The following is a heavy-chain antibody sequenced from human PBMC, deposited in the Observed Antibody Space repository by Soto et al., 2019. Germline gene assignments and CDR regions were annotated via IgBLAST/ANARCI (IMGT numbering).Heavy chain of an antibody. V-gene: IGHV3-74*01. CDR2: INSDGSST. CDR1: GFTFSSYW. Sequence: EVQLVESGGGLVQPGGSLRLSGAASGFTFSSYWMHWVRQAPGKGLVWVSRINSDGSSTSYADSVKGRFTISRDNAKNTLYLQMHSLRAEDTAVYYCARGGRPLGYCSGGSCYGAFDIWGQGTMVTVSS. CDR3: ARGGRPLGYCSGGSCYGAFDI. J-gene: IGHJ3*02. D-gene: IGHD2-15*01.